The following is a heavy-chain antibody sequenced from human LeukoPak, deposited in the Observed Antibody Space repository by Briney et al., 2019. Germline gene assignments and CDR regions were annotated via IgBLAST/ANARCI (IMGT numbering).Heavy chain of an antibody. CDR2: VSPHSGST. D-gene: IGHD2-8*01. J-gene: IGHJ4*02. Sequence: ASVKVSCKASGYTFTGYYMHWVRQAPGRGLEWMGIVSPHSGSTNYAQKFQGRVTMTRDTSTSTVYMDLSSLRSEDTAVYYCARELVNPKCTFDSWGQGTLVTVSS. V-gene: IGHV1-46*01. CDR1: GYTFTGYY. CDR3: ARELVNPKCTFDS.